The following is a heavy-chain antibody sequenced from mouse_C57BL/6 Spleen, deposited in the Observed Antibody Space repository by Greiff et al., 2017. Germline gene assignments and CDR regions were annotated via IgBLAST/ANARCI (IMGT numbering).Heavy chain of an antibody. CDR2: NDPSDSNT. Sequence: QVQLQQPGAELVMPGASVKLSCKASGYTFTSYWMHWVKQRPGQGLEWVGENDPSDSNTYYNQKFKGKSTLTVDKSSSTAYLQLSGLTSEDSAVYSCAREGDYWGQGTTLTVSS. CDR3: AREGDY. J-gene: IGHJ2*01. CDR1: GYTFTSYW. V-gene: IGHV1-69*01.